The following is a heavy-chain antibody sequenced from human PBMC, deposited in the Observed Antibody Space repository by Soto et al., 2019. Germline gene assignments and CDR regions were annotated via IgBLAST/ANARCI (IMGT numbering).Heavy chain of an antibody. CDR3: VKDHPALEY. CDR2: IRSDGDRI. CDR1: GFTFSDYA. V-gene: IGHV3-64D*06. J-gene: IGHJ4*01. Sequence: EVQLVESGGGLVQPGGSLRLTCSASGFTFSDYAMHWVRQVPGKGLEYVSVIRSDGDRIYYADSVKGRFTISRDNSKDTLFIQMNSRRPEDTAMYYCVKDHPALEYWGHGTLVTVSS.